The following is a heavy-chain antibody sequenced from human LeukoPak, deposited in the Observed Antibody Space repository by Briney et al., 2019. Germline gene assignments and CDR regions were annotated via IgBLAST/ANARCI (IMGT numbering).Heavy chain of an antibody. V-gene: IGHV3-30*18. J-gene: IGHJ4*02. Sequence: PPGGSLRLSCAASGFTFSSYGMHWVRQAPGKGLEWVAVISYDGSNKYYADSVKGRFTISRDNSKNTLYLQMNSLRAEDTAVYYCAKDLFGVVESYYFDYWGQGTLVTVSS. D-gene: IGHD2-15*01. CDR2: ISYDGSNK. CDR1: GFTFSSYG. CDR3: AKDLFGVVESYYFDY.